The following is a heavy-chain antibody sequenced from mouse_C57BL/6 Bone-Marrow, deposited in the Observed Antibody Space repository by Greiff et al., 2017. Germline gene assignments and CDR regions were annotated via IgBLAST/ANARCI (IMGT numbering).Heavy chain of an antibody. CDR3: ARDQAIYYGSSYPHWYFDV. CDR2: ISYDGSN. Sequence: EVKLQESGPGLVKPSQSLSLTCSVTGYSITSGYYWNWIRQFPGNKLEWMGYISYDGSNNYNPSLKNRISITRDTSKNQFFLKLNSVTTEDTATYYCARDQAIYYGSSYPHWYFDVWGTGTTVTVSS. V-gene: IGHV3-6*01. D-gene: IGHD1-1*01. J-gene: IGHJ1*03. CDR1: GYSITSGYY.